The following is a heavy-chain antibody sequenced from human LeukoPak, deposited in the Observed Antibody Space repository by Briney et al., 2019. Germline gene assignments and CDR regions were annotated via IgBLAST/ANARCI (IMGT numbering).Heavy chain of an antibody. CDR1: GFIFSNYP. J-gene: IGHJ4*02. CDR3: ASPLQLPYSVYLYYFDY. Sequence: GGSLRLSCAASGFIFSNYPMHWVRQAPGKGLEWVALISYDGSHKHYADSVRGRFTISRDNSKNTLYLQMNSLTAEDTAVYYCASPLQLPYSVYLYYFDYWGRGTLVTVSS. D-gene: IGHD5/OR15-5a*01. CDR2: ISYDGSHK. V-gene: IGHV3-30*04.